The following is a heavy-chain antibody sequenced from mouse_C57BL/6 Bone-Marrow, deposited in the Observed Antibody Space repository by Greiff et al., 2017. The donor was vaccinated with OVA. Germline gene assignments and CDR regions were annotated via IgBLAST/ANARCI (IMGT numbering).Heavy chain of an antibody. CDR1: GYTFTDYN. CDR2: INPNNGGT. V-gene: IGHV1-22*01. CDR3: ARTLYYYGSRGWYFDV. D-gene: IGHD1-1*01. Sequence: EVQLQQSGPELVKPGASVKMSCKASGYTFTDYNMHWVKQSHGKSLEWIGYINPNNGGTSYNQKFKGKATLTVNKSSSTAYMELRSLTSEDSAVYYCARTLYYYGSRGWYFDVWGTGTTVTVSS. J-gene: IGHJ1*03.